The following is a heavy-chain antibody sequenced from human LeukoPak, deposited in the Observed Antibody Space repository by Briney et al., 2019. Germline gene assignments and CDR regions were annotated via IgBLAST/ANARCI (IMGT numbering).Heavy chain of an antibody. J-gene: IGHJ6*03. V-gene: IGHV1-2*02. CDR3: ARSGRQVATYYYYYMDV. D-gene: IGHD5-12*01. Sequence: ASVKVSCKASGYTFTGYYMHWVRQAPGQGLEWMGWINPNSGGTNYAQKLQGRVTMTTDTSTSTAYMELRSLRSDDTAVYYCARSGRQVATYYYYYMDVWGKGTTVTISS. CDR1: GYTFTGYY. CDR2: INPNSGGT.